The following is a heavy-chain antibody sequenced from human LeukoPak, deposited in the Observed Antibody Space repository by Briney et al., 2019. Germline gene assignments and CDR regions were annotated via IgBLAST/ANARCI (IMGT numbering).Heavy chain of an antibody. V-gene: IGHV3-48*03. CDR1: GFTFSSYE. D-gene: IGHD3-10*01. CDR3: GSGSFLAGYMDV. J-gene: IGHJ6*03. Sequence: GGSLRLSCAASGFTFSSYEMNWVRQAPGKGLEWVSYISSSGSTKHYADSVKGRFTISRGNAKNSLYLQMNSLRAEDTAVYYCGSGSFLAGYMDVWGKGTTVTISS. CDR2: ISSSGSTK.